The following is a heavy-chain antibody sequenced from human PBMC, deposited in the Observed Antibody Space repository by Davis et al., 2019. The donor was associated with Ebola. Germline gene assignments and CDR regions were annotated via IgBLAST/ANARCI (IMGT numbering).Heavy chain of an antibody. CDR2: ISFDASNE. D-gene: IGHD3-9*01. CDR3: ARGHDILTGSHNYFDY. CDR1: GFTFSSSD. J-gene: IGHJ4*02. Sequence: GESLKISCEASGFTFSSSDMHWLRQAPGKGLEWVAVISFDASNEDYAASVKGRFTISRDNSKNTVHLQMNSLRREDTAVYYCARGHDILTGSHNYFDYWGQGNLVTVSS. V-gene: IGHV3-30-3*01.